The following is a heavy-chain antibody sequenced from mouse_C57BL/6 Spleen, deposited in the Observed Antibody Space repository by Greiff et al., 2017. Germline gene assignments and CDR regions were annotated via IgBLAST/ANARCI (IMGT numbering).Heavy chain of an antibody. D-gene: IGHD2-10*02. CDR1: GYTFTSYW. V-gene: IGHV1-61*01. CDR2: IYPSDSET. Sequence: QVHVKQPGAELVRPGSSVKLSCKASGYTFTSYWMDWVKQRPGQGLEWIGNIYPSDSETHYNQKFKDKATLTVDKSSSTAYMQLSSLTSEDSAVYYCARSGYGNSYAMDYWGQGTSVTVAS. CDR3: ARSGYGNSYAMDY. J-gene: IGHJ4*01.